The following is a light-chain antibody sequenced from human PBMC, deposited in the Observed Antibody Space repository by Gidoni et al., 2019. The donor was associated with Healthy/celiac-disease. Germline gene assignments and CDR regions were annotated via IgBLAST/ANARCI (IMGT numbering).Light chain of an antibody. CDR3: QSYDSSLSGSVV. J-gene: IGLJ2*01. CDR1: SSNIRAGYD. Sequence: QSVLTQPPSVSGAPGQRVTISCTGSSSNIRAGYDVHWYQQLPGTAPKLLIYGNSNRPSGVPDRFSGSKSGTPASLAITGLQAEDEADYYCQSYDSSLSGSVVFGGGTKLTVL. V-gene: IGLV1-40*01. CDR2: GNS.